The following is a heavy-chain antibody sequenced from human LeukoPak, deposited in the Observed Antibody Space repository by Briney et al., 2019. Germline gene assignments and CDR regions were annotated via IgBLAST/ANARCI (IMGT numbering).Heavy chain of an antibody. J-gene: IGHJ4*02. D-gene: IGHD3/OR15-3a*01. Sequence: SETLSLTCTVSGGSINSYYWTWIRQPPGKGLEWIGYIYYSGSTNYNPSLKSRVTISVDTSKNQFSLTLSSVPAADTAVYYCARGRSNSDYWGQGTLVTVSS. V-gene: IGHV4-59*01. CDR2: IYYSGST. CDR3: ARGRSNSDY. CDR1: GGSINSYY.